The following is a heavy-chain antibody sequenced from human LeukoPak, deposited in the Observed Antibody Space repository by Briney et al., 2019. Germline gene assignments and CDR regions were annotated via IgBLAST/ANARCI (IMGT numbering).Heavy chain of an antibody. J-gene: IGHJ4*02. CDR2: INHSGST. CDR1: GGSFSGYY. CDR3: ARSSLRYFDWLLHFDY. V-gene: IGHV4-34*01. D-gene: IGHD3-9*01. Sequence: SETLSLTCAVYGGSFSGYYWSWIRQPPGKGLEWIGEINHSGSTNYNPSLKSRVTISVDTSKNQFSLKLNSVTAADTAVYYCARSSLRYFDWLLHFDYWGQGTLVTVSS.